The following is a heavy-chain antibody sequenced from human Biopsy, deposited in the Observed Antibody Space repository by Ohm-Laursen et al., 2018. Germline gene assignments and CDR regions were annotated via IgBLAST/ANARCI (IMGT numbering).Heavy chain of an antibody. CDR2: LTGSGGST. V-gene: IGHV3-23*01. D-gene: IGHD6-6*01. CDR1: GFIFSSYA. Sequence: SLRLSCAASGFIFSSYAMSWVRQPPGKGLEWVSSLTGSGGSTYYADSVKGRFTISRDNSKNTLSLQMNSLRAEDTAVYYCAKYDYSSSPRRYFDPWGQGTLVTVSS. CDR3: AKYDYSSSPRRYFDP. J-gene: IGHJ5*02.